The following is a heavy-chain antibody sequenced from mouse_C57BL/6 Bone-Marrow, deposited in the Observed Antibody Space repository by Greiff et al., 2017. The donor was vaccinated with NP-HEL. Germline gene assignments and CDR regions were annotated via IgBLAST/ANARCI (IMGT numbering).Heavy chain of an antibody. CDR3: ARDILYGDDVGFAY. J-gene: IGHJ3*01. CDR2: ISSGGSYT. V-gene: IGHV5-6*01. CDR1: GFTFSSYG. Sequence: EVKLVESGGDLVKPGGSLKLSCAASGFTFSSYGMSWVRQTPDKRLEWVATISSGGSYTYYPDSVKGRFTISRDNAKNNLYLQMSSLKSEDTAMYDCARDILYGDDVGFAYWGQGTLVTVSA. D-gene: IGHD2-2*01.